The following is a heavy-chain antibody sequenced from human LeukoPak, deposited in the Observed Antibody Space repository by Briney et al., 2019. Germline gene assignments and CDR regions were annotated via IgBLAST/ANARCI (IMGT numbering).Heavy chain of an antibody. V-gene: IGHV4-39*01. CDR3: ARPVSSSWYYFDY. Sequence: PSETLSLTCTVSGGSISSSSYYWGWIRQPPGKGLEWIGSIYYSGSTYYNPSLKSRVTISVDTSKNQFSLKLSSVTAADTAVYYCARPVSSSWYYFDYWGQGTLVTASS. J-gene: IGHJ4*02. D-gene: IGHD6-13*01. CDR1: GGSISSSSYY. CDR2: IYYSGST.